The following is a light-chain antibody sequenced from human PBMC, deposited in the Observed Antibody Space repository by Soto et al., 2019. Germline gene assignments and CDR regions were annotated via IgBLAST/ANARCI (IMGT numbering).Light chain of an antibody. Sequence: QSVLTQPPSASGSPGQSVTISCTGTSSDVGGYNYVSWYQQHPGKAPKLMIYEVNKRPSGVPDRFSASKSGNTASLTVSGLLAEDEADYYCSSYAGSNILFGTGTEVTV. CDR2: EVN. V-gene: IGLV2-8*01. CDR3: SSYAGSNIL. CDR1: SSDVGGYNY. J-gene: IGLJ1*01.